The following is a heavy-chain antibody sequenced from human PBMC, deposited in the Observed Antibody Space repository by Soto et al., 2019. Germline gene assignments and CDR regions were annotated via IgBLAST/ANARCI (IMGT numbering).Heavy chain of an antibody. J-gene: IGHJ3*01. CDR2: FSGSDGST. Sequence: GGSLRLSCAASGFTFSRYGMGWVRQAPGKGLEWVSAFSGSDGSTYYADSVKGRFTISRDNSKNALYLQMDSLRVEDTSVFYCAKGFTVSAALSAFAAWGQGTRVTVSS. V-gene: IGHV3-23*01. D-gene: IGHD2-8*01. CDR3: AKGFTVSAALSAFAA. CDR1: GFTFSRYG.